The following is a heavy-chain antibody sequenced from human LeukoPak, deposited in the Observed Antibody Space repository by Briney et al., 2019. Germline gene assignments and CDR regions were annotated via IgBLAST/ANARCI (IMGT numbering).Heavy chain of an antibody. CDR3: ARATAMVSNYFDY. J-gene: IGHJ4*02. Sequence: PSETLSLTCTVSGGSISSYYWSWIRQPPGKGLEWIGYIYYSGSTNYNPSLKSRVTISVDTSKNQFSLKLSSVTAADTAVYYCARATAMVSNYFDYWGQGTLVTVSS. V-gene: IGHV4-59*01. CDR2: IYYSGST. CDR1: GGSISSYY. D-gene: IGHD5-18*01.